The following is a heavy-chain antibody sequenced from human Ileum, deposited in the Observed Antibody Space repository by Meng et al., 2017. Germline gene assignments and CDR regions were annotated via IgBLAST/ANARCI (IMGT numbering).Heavy chain of an antibody. CDR3: ARSSTSPASYFFDY. J-gene: IGHJ4*02. V-gene: IGHV4-61*01. CDR2: IYYSGST. D-gene: IGHD6-6*01. CDR1: GGSVSSGSYY. Sequence: QVARLHAGPRLVRASETLSLACTVSGGSVSSGSYYWSWIPQPPGKGLEWIGHIYYSGSTNYNPSLKSRVTISVDMSKNQFSLKLTSVTAADTAIYFCARSSTSPASYFFDYWGQGTLVTVSS.